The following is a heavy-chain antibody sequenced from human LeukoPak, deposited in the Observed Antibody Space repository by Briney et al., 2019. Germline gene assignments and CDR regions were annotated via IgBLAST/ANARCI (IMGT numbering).Heavy chain of an antibody. CDR2: INWNGGST. Sequence: GGSLRLSCAASGFTFDDYGMSWVRQAPGKGLEWVYGINWNGGSTGYADSVKGRFTISRDNAKNSLYLQMNSLRAEDTALYYCARDLYSLSYYDFWSGLDYWGQGTMVTVSS. CDR3: ARDLYSLSYYDFWSGLDY. CDR1: GFTFDDYG. D-gene: IGHD3-3*01. J-gene: IGHJ4*01. V-gene: IGHV3-20*04.